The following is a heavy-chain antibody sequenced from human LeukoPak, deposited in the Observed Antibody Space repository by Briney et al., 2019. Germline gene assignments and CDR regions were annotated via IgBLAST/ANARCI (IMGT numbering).Heavy chain of an antibody. D-gene: IGHD3-10*01. V-gene: IGHV4-34*01. Sequence: RSGTLSLTCAGYGGSFSGYYWSGIRQPPGKGVEGMGESNHSGSTNYKPSLKSRVTISVDTSKNQFSLKLSSVTAADTAVYYCARGQYYYGSGSYVYWGQGTLVTVSS. CDR1: GGSFSGYY. CDR2: SNHSGST. J-gene: IGHJ4*02. CDR3: ARGQYYYGSGSYVY.